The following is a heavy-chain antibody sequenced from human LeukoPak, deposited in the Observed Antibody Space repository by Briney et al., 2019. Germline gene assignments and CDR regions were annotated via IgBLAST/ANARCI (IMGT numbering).Heavy chain of an antibody. V-gene: IGHV3-7*03. D-gene: IGHD4-17*01. CDR3: ARGQTTMTN. CDR2: IKQDGSEE. Sequence: GGSLTLSCAASAFTFSSHWMSWVRQAPGKGMEWVANIKQDGSEESYVDSVKGLFTISRDNTKNSLYLQMNSLRAEDTAVYYCARGQTTMTNWGQGTLVTVSS. CDR1: AFTFSSHW. J-gene: IGHJ4*02.